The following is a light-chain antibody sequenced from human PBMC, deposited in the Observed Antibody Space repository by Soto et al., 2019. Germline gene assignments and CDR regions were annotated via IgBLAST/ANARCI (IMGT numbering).Light chain of an antibody. J-gene: IGKJ1*01. CDR2: AAS. Sequence: GDRVTLTCQASQSVRDYVNWYQQRPGKAPNLLIYAASTLHSGVPSRFSGSGSGTFFTLTINGLQPEDFATYYCQQSYITPRIFDQGTKVEV. CDR1: QSVRDY. V-gene: IGKV1-39*01. CDR3: QQSYITPRI.